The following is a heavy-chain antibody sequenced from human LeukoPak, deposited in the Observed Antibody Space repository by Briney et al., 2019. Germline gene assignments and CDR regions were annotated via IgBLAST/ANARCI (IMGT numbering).Heavy chain of an antibody. CDR2: ISGSGGST. D-gene: IGHD1-26*01. CDR3: VRMGGIGYLDY. CDR1: GFTFSSYA. Sequence: GGSLRLSCAASGFTFSSYAMSWVRQAPGKGLEWVSAISGSGGSTYYAESAKGRFTISRDNSKNTLYLQMNSLRAEDTAVYYCVRMGGIGYLDYWGQGTLVTVSS. J-gene: IGHJ4*02. V-gene: IGHV3-23*01.